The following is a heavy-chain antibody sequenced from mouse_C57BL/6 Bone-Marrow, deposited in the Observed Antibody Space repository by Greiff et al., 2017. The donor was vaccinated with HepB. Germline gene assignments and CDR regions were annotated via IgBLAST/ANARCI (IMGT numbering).Heavy chain of an antibody. CDR1: GYTFTSYW. CDR2: INPSSGYT. J-gene: IGHJ4*01. V-gene: IGHV1-7*01. Sequence: VNVVESGAELAKPGASVKLSCKASGYTFTSYWMHWVKQRPGQGLEWIGYINPSSGYTKYNQKFKDKATLTADKSSSTAYMQLSSLTYEDSAVYYCARGTTVVAPYYAMDYWGQGTSVTVSS. CDR3: ARGTTVVAPYYAMDY. D-gene: IGHD1-1*01.